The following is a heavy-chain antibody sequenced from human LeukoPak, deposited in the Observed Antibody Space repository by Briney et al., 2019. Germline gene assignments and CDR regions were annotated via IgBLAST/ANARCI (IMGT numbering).Heavy chain of an antibody. D-gene: IGHD6-19*01. CDR3: ARSLAGWLATEYGMDV. CDR2: IYYSGST. Sequence: SETLSLTCTVTGGSISSYYRSWIRQPPGKGLEWIGYIYYSGSTNYNPSLKSRVTISVDTSKNQFSLKLSSVTAADTAVYYCARSLAGWLATEYGMDVWGQGTTVTVSS. J-gene: IGHJ6*02. CDR1: GGSISSYY. V-gene: IGHV4-59*08.